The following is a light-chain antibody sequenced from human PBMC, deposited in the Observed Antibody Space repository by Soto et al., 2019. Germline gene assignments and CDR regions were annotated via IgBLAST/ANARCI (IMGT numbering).Light chain of an antibody. CDR3: QSYDSSLSGSGV. J-gene: IGLJ2*01. V-gene: IGLV1-40*01. Sequence: QSVLTQPPSVSGAPGQRVTISCTGSSSNIGAGYDVHWYQQPPGTAPKLLIYGNSNRPSGVPDRFSGSKSGTSASLAITGLQAEDEADYYCQSYDSSLSGSGVFGGGTKVTVL. CDR1: SSNIGAGYD. CDR2: GNS.